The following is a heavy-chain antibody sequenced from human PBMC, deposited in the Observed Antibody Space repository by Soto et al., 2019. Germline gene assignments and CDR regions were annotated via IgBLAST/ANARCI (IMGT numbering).Heavy chain of an antibody. Sequence: QVQLVQSGAEVKKPGASVRVSCKASGYTFTSSYIHWVRQAPGPGLAWMGIINPTGGSTNYAQKFQGRVTMTRDTSTSTVYMDLSSLRSEDTAVYSCARGLFAGDVWGKGTTVTVSS. V-gene: IGHV1-46*03. CDR2: INPTGGST. CDR3: ARGLFAGDV. CDR1: GYTFTSSY. J-gene: IGHJ6*04.